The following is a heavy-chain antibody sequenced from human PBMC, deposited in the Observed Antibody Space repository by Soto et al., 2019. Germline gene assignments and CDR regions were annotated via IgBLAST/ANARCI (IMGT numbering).Heavy chain of an antibody. J-gene: IGHJ1*01. CDR1: GFTFSSYW. CDR2: IKSDGSEM. V-gene: IGHV3-7*03. CDR3: ARDLGVVITAEYFQH. Sequence: GGSLRLSCVASGFTFSSYWMSWVRQAPGKGLEWVANIKSDGSEMYYVDSVKGRFTISRDNASKSLYLQMNSLRVEDTALYYCARDLGVVITAEYFQHWGQGTLVTV. D-gene: IGHD3-22*01.